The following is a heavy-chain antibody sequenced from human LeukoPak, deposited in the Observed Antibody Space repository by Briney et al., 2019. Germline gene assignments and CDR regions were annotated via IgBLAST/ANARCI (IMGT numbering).Heavy chain of an antibody. J-gene: IGHJ4*02. CDR3: ARGLSGYASSLGY. CDR2: INSDGSST. V-gene: IGHV3-74*01. CDR1: GFTFTSYW. D-gene: IGHD6-6*01. Sequence: GGSLRLFYAASGFTFTSYWMHWVRQAPGKGLVWVSRINSDGSSTSYADSVRGSLSISRDNAKNTLYLQMNSLRAEDTAVYYCARGLSGYASSLGYWGQGTLVTVSA.